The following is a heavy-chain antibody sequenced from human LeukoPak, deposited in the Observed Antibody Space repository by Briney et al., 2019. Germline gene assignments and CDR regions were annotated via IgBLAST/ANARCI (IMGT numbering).Heavy chain of an antibody. CDR3: ARGGSSWNHYYYYYMDV. CDR1: GGTFSSYA. D-gene: IGHD6-13*01. J-gene: IGHJ6*03. CDR2: ISAYNGNT. Sequence: ASVKVSCKASGGTFSSYAISWVRQAPGQGLEWMGWISAYNGNTNYAQKLQGRVTMTTDTSTSTAYMELRSLRSDDTAVYYCARGGSSWNHYYYYYMDVWGKGTTVTISS. V-gene: IGHV1-18*01.